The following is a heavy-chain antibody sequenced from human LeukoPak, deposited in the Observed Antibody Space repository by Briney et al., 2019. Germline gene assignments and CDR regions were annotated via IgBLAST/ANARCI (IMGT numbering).Heavy chain of an antibody. V-gene: IGHV4-59*01. D-gene: IGHD2-8*02. CDR1: GGSISSGY. CDR3: AGGSGASWFAP. J-gene: IGHJ5*02. CDR2: IYNSGRS. Sequence: SETLSLTCTVSGGSISSGYWSWIRQPPGKGLEWIAYIYNSGRSNYNPSLKSRVTISLDTSKNQFSLKLSSVTAADTAVYYCAGGSGASWFAPWGQGTLVTVSS.